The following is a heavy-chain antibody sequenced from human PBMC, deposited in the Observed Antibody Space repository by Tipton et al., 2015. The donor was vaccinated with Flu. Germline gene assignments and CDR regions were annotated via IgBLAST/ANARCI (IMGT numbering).Heavy chain of an antibody. D-gene: IGHD6-13*01. CDR2: IYYSGST. Sequence: TLSLTCTVSGGSISSYYWSWIRQPPGKRLEWIGYIYYSGSTNYNPSLKSRVTISVDTSKNQFSLKLSSVTAADTAVYYCARDRSSSWYGDYFGYWGQGTLVTVSS. V-gene: IGHV4-59*01. CDR1: GGSISSYY. J-gene: IGHJ4*02. CDR3: ARDRSSSWYGDYFGY.